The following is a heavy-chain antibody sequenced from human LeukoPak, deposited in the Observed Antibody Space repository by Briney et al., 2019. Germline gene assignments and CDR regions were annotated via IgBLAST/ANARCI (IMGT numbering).Heavy chain of an antibody. V-gene: IGHV3-11*01. CDR3: VAGVALDY. D-gene: IGHD3-3*01. Sequence: PGGSLRLSCITSGLNFSVYYMTWIRQAPGNGLGAPGNGLEWLSHISKTGTSVSYADSVRGRFTISRDNAKNSLYLHMNNLRAEDTAVYYCVAGVALDYWGQGALVTVSS. CDR2: ISKTGTSV. CDR1: GLNFSVYY. J-gene: IGHJ4*02.